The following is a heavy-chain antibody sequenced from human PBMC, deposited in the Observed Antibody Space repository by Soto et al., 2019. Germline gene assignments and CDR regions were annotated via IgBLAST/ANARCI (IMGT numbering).Heavy chain of an antibody. D-gene: IGHD6-19*01. J-gene: IGHJ4*02. Sequence: GGSLRLSCAASGFTFSSYAMHWVRQAPGKGLEWVAVISYDGSNKYYADSVKGRFTISRDNSKNTLYLQMNSLRAEDTAVYYCARVGSSIAVAGPFDYWGQGTLVTVSS. CDR2: ISYDGSNK. V-gene: IGHV3-30-3*01. CDR1: GFTFSSYA. CDR3: ARVGSSIAVAGPFDY.